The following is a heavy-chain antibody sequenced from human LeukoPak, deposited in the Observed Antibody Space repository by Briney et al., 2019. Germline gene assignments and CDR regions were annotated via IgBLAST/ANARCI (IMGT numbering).Heavy chain of an antibody. V-gene: IGHV5-51*01. Sequence: GESLKISCKGSGYTFTNYWIGWVRQMPGKGLEWMGTVSSGASDTIYSPSFQGQVSISADRSINTAYLQWSSLKASDSAMYYCARAGYSNRWDGVDYWGQGTLVTVSS. CDR2: VSSGASDT. D-gene: IGHD2/OR15-2a*01. J-gene: IGHJ4*02. CDR3: ARAGYSNRWDGVDY. CDR1: GYTFTNYW.